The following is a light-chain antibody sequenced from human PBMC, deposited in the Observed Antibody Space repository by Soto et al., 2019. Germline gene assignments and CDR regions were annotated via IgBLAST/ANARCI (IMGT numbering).Light chain of an antibody. CDR3: AASDDSLKGYV. J-gene: IGLJ1*01. V-gene: IGLV1-44*01. CDR2: NLS. Sequence: QSVLTQPPSASGTPGQRVAFSCSGNTSNIGANTVNCYQQLPGATPKLLLYNLSQRPSGVLDRCSASKSSTSASLVISGLQSDDEADYYCAASDDSLKGYVFGTGTKLTVL. CDR1: TSNIGANT.